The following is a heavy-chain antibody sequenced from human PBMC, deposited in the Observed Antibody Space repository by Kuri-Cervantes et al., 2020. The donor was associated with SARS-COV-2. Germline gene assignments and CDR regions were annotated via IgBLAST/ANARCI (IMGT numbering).Heavy chain of an antibody. Sequence: GESLKISCAASGFTFSNYAMYWVRQAPGKGLEYVSAISSNGDSTYYADSVKGRFTMSRDNSKNTLYLQMGSLRAEDMAVYYCARVSRSGYLDYWGRGTLVTVSS. J-gene: IGHJ4*02. D-gene: IGHD3-3*01. CDR3: ARVSRSGYLDY. CDR2: ISSNGDST. CDR1: GFTFSNYA. V-gene: IGHV3-64*02.